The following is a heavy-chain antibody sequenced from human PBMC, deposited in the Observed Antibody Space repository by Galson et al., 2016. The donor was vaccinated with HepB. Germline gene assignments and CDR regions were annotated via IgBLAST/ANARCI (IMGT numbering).Heavy chain of an antibody. V-gene: IGHV3-74*01. Sequence: SLRLSCAASGFTFSSYWMTWVRQAPGKGLVWVSRINSDGSSTGFADSVKGRLTISRDNAKNTLYLQMNSLRAEDTAVYYCASSVRGSGSPPGGYWGQGTLVTVSS. D-gene: IGHD3-10*01. CDR2: INSDGSST. J-gene: IGHJ4*02. CDR3: ASSVRGSGSPPGGY. CDR1: GFTFSSYW.